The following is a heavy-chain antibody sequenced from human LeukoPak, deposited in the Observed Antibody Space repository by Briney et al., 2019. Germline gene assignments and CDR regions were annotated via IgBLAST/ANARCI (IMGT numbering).Heavy chain of an antibody. CDR2: ISYDGSNK. CDR3: GTGWAVDF. Sequence: VRSLRLSCAASGFTFSSYAMHWVRQAPGKGLEWVAVISYDGSNKYYADSVKGRFTISRDNSKNTLYLQMNSLRAEDTAVYYCGTGWAVDFWGQGTLVTVSS. D-gene: IGHD5-24*01. J-gene: IGHJ4*02. V-gene: IGHV3-30-3*01. CDR1: GFTFSSYA.